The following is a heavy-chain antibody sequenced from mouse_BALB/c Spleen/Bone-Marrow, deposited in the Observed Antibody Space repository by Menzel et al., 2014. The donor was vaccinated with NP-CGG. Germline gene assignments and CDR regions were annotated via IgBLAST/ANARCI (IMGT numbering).Heavy chain of an antibody. CDR1: GFNIKDTY. D-gene: IGHD2-2*01. Sequence: VQLQQSGAELVKPGASVKLSCTASGFNIKDTYMHWVKQRPEQGLEWIGRIDPANGNTKYDPKFQGKATITADTSSNTAYLQLSCLTSEDTAVYYCAGGWLPSYAMDYWGQGTSVTVSS. V-gene: IGHV14-3*02. CDR3: AGGWLPSYAMDY. J-gene: IGHJ4*01. CDR2: IDPANGNT.